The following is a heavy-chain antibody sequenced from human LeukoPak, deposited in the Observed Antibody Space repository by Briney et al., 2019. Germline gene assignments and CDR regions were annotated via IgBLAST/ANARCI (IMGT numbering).Heavy chain of an antibody. CDR2: INPNSGGT. D-gene: IGHD2-2*01. J-gene: IGHJ4*02. CDR3: ARARLSLGYCSSTSCSPDY. V-gene: IGHV1-2*04. CDR1: GYTFTGYY. Sequence: ASVKVSCKASGYTFTGYYMHWVRQAPGQGLEWMGWINPNSGGTNYAQKFQGWVTMTRDTSISTAYMELSRLRSDDTAVYYCARARLSLGYCSSTSCSPDYWGQGTLVTISS.